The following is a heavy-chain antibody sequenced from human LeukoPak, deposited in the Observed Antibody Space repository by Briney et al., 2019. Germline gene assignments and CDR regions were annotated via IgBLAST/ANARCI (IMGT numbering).Heavy chain of an antibody. CDR1: GGSISSYY. D-gene: IGHD3-9*01. CDR3: ARGPYDDVLTGFPY. CDR2: IYYSGTT. V-gene: IGHV4-59*01. J-gene: IGHJ4*02. Sequence: PSETLSLTCTVAGGSISSYYWSWIRQPPGKGLEGIGYIYYSGTTNYNPSLKGRVTISVDTSKNQFSLKLSSVTAADTAVYYCARGPYDDVLTGFPYWGQGTLVTVSS.